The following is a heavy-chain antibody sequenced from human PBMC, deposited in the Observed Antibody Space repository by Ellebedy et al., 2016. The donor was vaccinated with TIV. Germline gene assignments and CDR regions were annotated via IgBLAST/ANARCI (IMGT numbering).Heavy chain of an antibody. Sequence: GGSLRLXCAASGFTFSSYVLSWVRQAPRKGLEWVSSISGSGANTNYADSVKGRFTLSRDNSKNTLFLQMNTLRAEDTAIYYCAKAGRGNYFDTQFDRWGQGTLVTVPS. V-gene: IGHV3-23*01. J-gene: IGHJ5*02. CDR2: ISGSGANT. D-gene: IGHD1-26*01. CDR3: AKAGRGNYFDTQFDR. CDR1: GFTFSSYV.